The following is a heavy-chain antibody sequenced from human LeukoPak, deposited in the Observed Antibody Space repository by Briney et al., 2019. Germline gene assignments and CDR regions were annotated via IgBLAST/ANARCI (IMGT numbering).Heavy chain of an antibody. J-gene: IGHJ4*02. D-gene: IGHD3-10*01. CDR1: GFTFDYYG. CDR3: VKSEVSLLRGVPFEQ. V-gene: IGHV3-20*01. Sequence: PGGSLRLSCAVSGFTFDYYGMNWVRQAPGKGLEWVSGISWNGTNIGYADSVKGRFTISRDNPKNILYLQMNSLRPGDTSLYDCVKSEVSLLRGVPFEQWAQGPRVTVPT. CDR2: ISWNGTNI.